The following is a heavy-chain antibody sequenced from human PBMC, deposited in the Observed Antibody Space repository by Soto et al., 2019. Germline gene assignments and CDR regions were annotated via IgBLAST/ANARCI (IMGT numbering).Heavy chain of an antibody. D-gene: IGHD6-6*01. V-gene: IGHV1-2*02. J-gene: IGHJ4*02. CDR3: ASGLSSSLDY. CDR1: GYTFTGYY. Sequence: GASVKASCKASGYTFTGYYMHWVRQAPGQGLEWMGWINPISGGTNYAQKFQGRVTMTRDTSINTDYKRQCSLRSDDTTVDYCASGLSSSLDYWGQRTLVAVS. CDR2: INPISGGT.